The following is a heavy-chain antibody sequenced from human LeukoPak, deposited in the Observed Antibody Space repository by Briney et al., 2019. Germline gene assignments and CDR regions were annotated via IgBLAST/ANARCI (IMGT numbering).Heavy chain of an antibody. J-gene: IGHJ3*02. CDR1: GVTFCGYW. D-gene: IGHD6-19*01. CDR2: IDSNGSSA. Sequence: QPGGSLRLSSAASGVTFCGYWMHWVRQAPGKGLVWVSRIDSNGSSASYADSVKGRFSISRDNAKNTLYLQMNSLRAEDTAVYYCARVTSSGFYDAFDIWGQGTMVTVSS. CDR3: ARVTSSGFYDAFDI. V-gene: IGHV3-74*01.